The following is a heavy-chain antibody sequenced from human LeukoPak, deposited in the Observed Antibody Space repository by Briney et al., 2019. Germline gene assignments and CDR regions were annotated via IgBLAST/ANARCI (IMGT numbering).Heavy chain of an antibody. CDR2: ISYDGSNK. V-gene: IGHV3-30-3*01. CDR1: GFTFSSYA. D-gene: IGHD3-22*01. CDR3: ASSGYYFGAHDAFDI. J-gene: IGHJ3*02. Sequence: GGSLRLSCAASGFTFSSYAMRWVRQAPGKGLEWVAVISYDGSNKYYADSVKGRFTISRDNSKNTLYLQMNSLRAEDTAVYYCASSGYYFGAHDAFDIWGQGTMVTVSS.